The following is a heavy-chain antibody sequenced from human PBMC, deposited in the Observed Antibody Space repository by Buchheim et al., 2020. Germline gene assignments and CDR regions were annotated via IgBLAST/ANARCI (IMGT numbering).Heavy chain of an antibody. CDR2: INPSGGST. V-gene: IGHV1-46*03. D-gene: IGHD3-3*01. J-gene: IGHJ4*02. CDR1: RYTFTSYY. CDR3: ARDQRNRVFLEWLSLDY. Sequence: QVQLVQSGAEVKKPGASVKVSCKASRYTFTSYYMHWVRQAPGQGLEWMGIINPSGGSTSYAQKFQGRVTMTRDTSTSTVYMELSSLRSEDTAVYYCARDQRNRVFLEWLSLDYWGQGTL.